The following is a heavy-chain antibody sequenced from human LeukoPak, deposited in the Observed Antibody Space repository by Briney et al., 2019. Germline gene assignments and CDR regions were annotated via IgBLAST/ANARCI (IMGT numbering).Heavy chain of an antibody. D-gene: IGHD4-23*01. CDR2: ITNSGDDT. J-gene: IGHJ4*02. CDR3: AKRRYERGGNFDY. V-gene: IGHV3-23*01. Sequence: QPGGSLRLSCAASGFTFSSYAMSWVRQAPGQGLEWVSAITNSGDDTYYADSVNGRFTISRDNSKNTLYLEMSSLRAEDTAVYYWAKRRYERGGNFDYWGQGTLVTVPS. CDR1: GFTFSSYA.